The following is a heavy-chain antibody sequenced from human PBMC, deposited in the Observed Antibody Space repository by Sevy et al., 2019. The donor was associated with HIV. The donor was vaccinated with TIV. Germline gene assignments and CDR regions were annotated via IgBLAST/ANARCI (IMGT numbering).Heavy chain of an antibody. V-gene: IGHV3-74*01. CDR3: VYYDFWSGSSEYYMDV. D-gene: IGHD3-3*01. CDR1: GFTFTNYW. J-gene: IGHJ6*03. Sequence: GGPLRLSCAASGFTFTNYWMHWVRQAPGKGLVWVSRINSDGSITTYADSVKGRFTISRDNAKNTLYLQMNSLRAEDTAVYYCVYYDFWSGSSEYYMDVWGKGTTVTVSS. CDR2: INSDGSIT.